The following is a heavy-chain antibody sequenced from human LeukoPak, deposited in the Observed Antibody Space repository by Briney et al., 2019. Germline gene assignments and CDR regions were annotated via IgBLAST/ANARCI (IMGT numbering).Heavy chain of an antibody. J-gene: IGHJ5*02. Sequence: ASVKVSCKASGYTFTSYAIHWVRRAPGQGLEWMGRINAGNGNTRYSQKFQGRVTITRDTSANTAYMALSSLRSEDTAVYYCARDRRVPAANNWFDPWGQGTLVTVSS. CDR2: INAGNGNT. CDR1: GYTFTSYA. D-gene: IGHD2-2*01. CDR3: ARDRRVPAANNWFDP. V-gene: IGHV1-3*01.